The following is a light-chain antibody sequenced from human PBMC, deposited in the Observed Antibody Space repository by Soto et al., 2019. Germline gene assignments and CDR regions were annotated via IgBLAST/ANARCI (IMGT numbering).Light chain of an antibody. CDR3: QQYNEWPPIT. CDR1: QTVNSR. J-gene: IGKJ5*01. V-gene: IGKV3-15*01. Sequence: EIVLTQSPATLSSSPGERATLSCRASQTVNSRLAWYQHKPGQAPRLLMYGASARATGIPARFSGSGSGTEFALTISSLQSEDFAVYYCQQYNEWPPITFGQGTRLEIK. CDR2: GAS.